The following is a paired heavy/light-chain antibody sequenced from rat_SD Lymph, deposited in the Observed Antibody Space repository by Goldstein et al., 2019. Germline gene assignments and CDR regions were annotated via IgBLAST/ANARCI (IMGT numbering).Heavy chain of an antibody. Sequence: EVQLVESGGGLVQPGRSLKLSCAASGFTFSNYYMAWVRQAPKKGLEWVATISTSGSRTYYPDSVKGRFTISRDNAKSSLYLQMNSLKSEDTATYYCARVGANYFDYWGQGVMVTVSS. CDR3: ARVGANYFDY. V-gene: IGHV5-25*01. D-gene: IGHD1-3*01. CDR1: GFTFSNYY. CDR2: ISTSGSRT. J-gene: IGHJ2*01.
Light chain of an antibody. J-gene: IGKJ5*01. CDR1: QSVSTSSYNL. Sequence: DIVLTQSPALAVSLGQRATISCRASQSVSTSSYNLMHWYQQKPGEQPKLLIYDASNLASGIPVRFSGSGSGTDFTLTINPVQADDIATYYCQQSRELPLTFGSGTKLEIK. V-gene: IGKV3S13*01. CDR2: DAS. CDR3: QQSRELPLT.